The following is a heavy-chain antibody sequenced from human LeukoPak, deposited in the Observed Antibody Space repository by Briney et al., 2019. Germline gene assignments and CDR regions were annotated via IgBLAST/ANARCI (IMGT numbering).Heavy chain of an antibody. CDR1: GFNFSSYA. J-gene: IGHJ4*02. CDR3: AKDQVGAADFWGGYPIDF. Sequence: GGSLRLSCAASGFNFSSYAMNWVRQAPGKGLEWVSAISGSGGSTYYGDSVKGRFTISRDNSKNTLYLQMNSLRAEDTAVYYCAKDQVGAADFWGGYPIDFWGQGTLVTVSS. CDR2: ISGSGGST. D-gene: IGHD3-3*01. V-gene: IGHV3-23*01.